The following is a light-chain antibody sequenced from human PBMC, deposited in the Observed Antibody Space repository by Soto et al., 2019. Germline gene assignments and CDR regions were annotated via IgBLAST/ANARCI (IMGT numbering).Light chain of an antibody. V-gene: IGLV2-14*01. CDR1: SRDFSDHNH. CDR3: SSYTNSGV. CDR2: EVS. Sequence: QSALTQPASVSGSPGQSITISCTGTSRDFSDHNHVPWYQHHPGKAPKLIIYEVSNRPSGVSNRFSGPKSGNTASLTISGLQAEDEADYYCSSYTNSGVFGTGTKLTVL. J-gene: IGLJ1*01.